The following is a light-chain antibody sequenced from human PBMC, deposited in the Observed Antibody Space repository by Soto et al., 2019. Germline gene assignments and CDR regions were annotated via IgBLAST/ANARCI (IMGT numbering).Light chain of an antibody. J-gene: IGKJ2*01. V-gene: IGKV1-9*01. CDR1: QGIDSY. Sequence: IQLTQSPTSLSASVGDRVTIPCRASQGIDSYLAWYQRKPGEAPKLPIYSASTLQSGVPSRFSGRGSGTDFTLSISSLQPEDFATYYCQQLYTYPYTFGQGTKVEIK. CDR2: SAS. CDR3: QQLYTYPYT.